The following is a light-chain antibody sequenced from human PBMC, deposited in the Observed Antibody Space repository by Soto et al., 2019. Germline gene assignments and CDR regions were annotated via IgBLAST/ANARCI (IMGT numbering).Light chain of an antibody. CDR3: QSYDNSLSGVV. Sequence: QSVLTQPPSVSGAAGQRIIISCTGSSSNIGAGFDVHWYQHLPGTAPKLLVYDNDNRPSGLPARFSDSRSGTSASLAITSLQADDEADYYCQSYDNSLSGVVFGGGTKLTVL. J-gene: IGLJ2*01. CDR2: DND. V-gene: IGLV1-40*01. CDR1: SSNIGAGFD.